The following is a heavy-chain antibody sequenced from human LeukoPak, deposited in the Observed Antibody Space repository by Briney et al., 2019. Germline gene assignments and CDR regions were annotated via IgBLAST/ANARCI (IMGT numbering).Heavy chain of an antibody. V-gene: IGHV1-18*01. Sequence: ASVKVSCKASGYTFTSYGISWVRQAPGQGLEWMGWISAYNGNTNYAQKLQGRVTMTTDTSTSTAYMELRSLRSDDTAVYYCARASQYYDSSGYYDYWGQGTLVTVSS. CDR2: ISAYNGNT. CDR1: GYTFTSYG. J-gene: IGHJ4*02. D-gene: IGHD3-22*01. CDR3: ARASQYYDSSGYYDY.